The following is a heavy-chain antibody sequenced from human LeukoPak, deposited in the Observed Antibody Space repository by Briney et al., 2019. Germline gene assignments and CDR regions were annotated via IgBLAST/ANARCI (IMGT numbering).Heavy chain of an antibody. CDR3: ASVRREIGAMVAYYYYGMDV. CDR1: GGTFSSYA. Sequence: PGSSVKVSCKASGGTFSSYATSWVRQAPGQGLEWMGGIIPIFGTANYAQKFQGRVTITADESTSTAYMELSSLRSEDTAVYYCASVRREIGAMVAYYYYGMDVWGKGTTVTVSS. D-gene: IGHD5-18*01. J-gene: IGHJ6*04. V-gene: IGHV1-69*01. CDR2: IIPIFGTA.